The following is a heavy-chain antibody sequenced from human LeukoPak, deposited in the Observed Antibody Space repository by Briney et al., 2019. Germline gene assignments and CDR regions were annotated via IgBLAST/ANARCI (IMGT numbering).Heavy chain of an antibody. D-gene: IGHD3-22*01. J-gene: IGHJ6*02. CDR3: ARGGGYYDSSGYWTPYYYYGMDV. CDR2: IYYSGST. Sequence: SETLSLTCTVSGGSISSSSYYWGWIRQPPGKGLEWIGSIYYSGSTYYNPSLKSRVTISVDTSKNQFSLKLSSVTAADTAVYYCARGGGYYDSSGYWTPYYYYGMDVWGQGTTVTVSS. CDR1: GGSISSSSYY. V-gene: IGHV4-39*01.